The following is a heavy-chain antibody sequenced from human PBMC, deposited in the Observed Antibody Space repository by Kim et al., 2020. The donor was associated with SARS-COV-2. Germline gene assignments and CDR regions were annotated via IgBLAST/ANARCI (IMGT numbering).Heavy chain of an antibody. Sequence: SLKSRVTRSVDTSKNQFSLKLSSVTAADTAVYYCARVIAAVVPPQYYFDYWGQGTLVTVSS. J-gene: IGHJ4*02. D-gene: IGHD6-13*01. CDR3: ARVIAAVVPPQYYFDY. V-gene: IGHV4-39*07.